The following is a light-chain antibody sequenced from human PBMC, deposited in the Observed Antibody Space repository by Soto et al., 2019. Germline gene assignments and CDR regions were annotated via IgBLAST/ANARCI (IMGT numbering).Light chain of an antibody. J-gene: IGKJ5*01. CDR3: QQYNDWPRT. CDR1: QSVSSD. CDR2: AAS. V-gene: IGKV3-15*01. Sequence: EIVMTQSPATLSLSPGEISTLACRAIQSVSSDLAWYQQKPGQAPRLLIYAASIRAPGIPGRFSGSGSGTEFTLTISSLQSEDFAVYYCQQYNDWPRTFGEGTRLEIK.